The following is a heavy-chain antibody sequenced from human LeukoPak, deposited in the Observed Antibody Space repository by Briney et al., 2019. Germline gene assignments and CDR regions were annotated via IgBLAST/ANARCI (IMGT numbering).Heavy chain of an antibody. CDR2: FDPEDGET. V-gene: IGHV1-24*01. CDR1: GYTLTELS. CDR3: ANQEYGSGSYYNSNWFDP. J-gene: IGHJ5*02. Sequence: ASVKVSCKVSGYTLTELSMHWVRQAPGKGLEWMGGFDPEDGETIYAQKFRGRVTMTEDTSTDTAYMELSSLRSEDTAVYYCANQEYGSGSYYNSNWFDPWGQGTLVTVSS. D-gene: IGHD3-10*01.